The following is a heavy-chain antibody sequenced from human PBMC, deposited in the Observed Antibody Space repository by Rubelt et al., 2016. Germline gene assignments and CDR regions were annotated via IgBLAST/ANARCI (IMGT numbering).Heavy chain of an antibody. CDR1: GGSINSYY. D-gene: IGHD5-18*01. J-gene: IGHJ4*02. CDR3: ARSHSRYNYGALFEY. CDR2: MFYSGST. V-gene: IGHV4-59*12. Sequence: QVQLQESGPGLVLVKPSETLSLTCSVSGGSINSYYWSWIRQPPGKGLEWIGYMFYSGSTKSNPSLKSRVHLSVAPSKNQFSLKLRSVTAADTAVYYCARSHSRYNYGALFEYWGLGTLVTVSS.